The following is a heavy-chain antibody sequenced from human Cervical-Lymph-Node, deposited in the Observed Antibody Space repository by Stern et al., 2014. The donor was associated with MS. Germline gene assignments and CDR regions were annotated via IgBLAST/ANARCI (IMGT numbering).Heavy chain of an antibody. CDR3: ARDLGNRYSSGWVLGDY. CDR1: GGSIRSSNW. D-gene: IGHD6-19*01. Sequence: QVQLQESGPGLVKPSGTLSLTCAVSGGSIRSSNWWSWVRQPPGKGLEWIGEIYHSGSPNYNPYLHSRVTISVDKSQNQFSLKLSSVTAADTAVYYCARDLGNRYSSGWVLGDYWGQGTLVTVSS. V-gene: IGHV4-4*02. J-gene: IGHJ4*02. CDR2: IYHSGSP.